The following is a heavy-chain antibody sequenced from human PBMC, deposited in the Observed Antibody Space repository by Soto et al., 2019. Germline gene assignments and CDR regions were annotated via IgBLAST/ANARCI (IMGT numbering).Heavy chain of an antibody. CDR1: GGSFSTYY. CDR2: INHSGST. D-gene: IGHD6-13*01. J-gene: IGHJ4*02. CDR3: ARGRKEYRSSWYVD. Sequence: PSETLSLTCAVYGGSFSTYYWSWIRQPPGKGLEWIGEINHSGSTNFNPSLKSRVTISVDTSKNQFSLKLTSVTAADTAVYFCARGRKEYRSSWYVDWGQGTLVTVSS. V-gene: IGHV4-34*01.